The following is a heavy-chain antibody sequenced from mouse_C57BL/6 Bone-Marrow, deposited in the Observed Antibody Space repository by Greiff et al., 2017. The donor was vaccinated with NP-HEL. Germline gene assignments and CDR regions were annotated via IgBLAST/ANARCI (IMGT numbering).Heavy chain of an antibody. CDR2: INPNNGGT. CDR3: ASEGNLAWFAY. CDR1: GYTFTDYY. Sequence: EVMLVESGPELVKPGASVKISCKASGYTFTDYYMNWVKQSHGKSLEWIGDINPNNGGTSYNQKFKGKATLTVDKSSSTAYMELRSLTSEDSAVYYCASEGNLAWFAYWGQGTLVTVSA. D-gene: IGHD2-1*01. J-gene: IGHJ3*01. V-gene: IGHV1-26*01.